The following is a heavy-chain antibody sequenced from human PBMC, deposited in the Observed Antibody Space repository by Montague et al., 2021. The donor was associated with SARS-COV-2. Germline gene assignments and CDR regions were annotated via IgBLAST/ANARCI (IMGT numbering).Heavy chain of an antibody. Sequence: LRLSCAVYGGSFSNFYWSWIRQPPGKGLEWIGEINHRGYIDYNPSLESRVTISVDTSKNQFSLKVNSVTAADTAVYYCASAPRNSSGYWAYWGQGTLLTVSS. V-gene: IGHV4-34*01. CDR1: GGSFSNFY. CDR2: INHRGYI. J-gene: IGHJ4*02. CDR3: ASAPRNSSGYWAY. D-gene: IGHD3-22*01.